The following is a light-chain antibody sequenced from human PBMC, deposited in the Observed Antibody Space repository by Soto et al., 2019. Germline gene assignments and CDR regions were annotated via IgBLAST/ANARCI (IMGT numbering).Light chain of an antibody. J-gene: IGLJ1*01. Sequence: SSELTQPPSVSVAPGKTARITCGGDNIGSYSVHWYQQKPGQAPVVVIYYDSDRPSGIPERFSGSNSGNTATLTISRVEAGDEADYYCQVWDSSDDHYVFGTGTKVTVL. CDR3: QVWDSSDDHYV. CDR2: YDS. CDR1: NIGSYS. V-gene: IGLV3-21*04.